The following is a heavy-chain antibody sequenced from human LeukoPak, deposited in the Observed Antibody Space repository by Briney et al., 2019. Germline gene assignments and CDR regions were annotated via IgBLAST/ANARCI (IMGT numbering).Heavy chain of an antibody. J-gene: IGHJ4*02. CDR2: IRYDGSNK. Sequence: GGSLRLSCAASGFTFSSYGMHWVRQAPGKGLEWVAFIRYDGSNKYYADSVKGRFTISRDNSKNTLYLQMNSLRAEDTAVYYCAKGRWYGELPLDYFDYWGQGTLVTVSS. V-gene: IGHV3-30*02. CDR3: AKGRWYGELPLDYFDY. CDR1: GFTFSSYG. D-gene: IGHD3-10*01.